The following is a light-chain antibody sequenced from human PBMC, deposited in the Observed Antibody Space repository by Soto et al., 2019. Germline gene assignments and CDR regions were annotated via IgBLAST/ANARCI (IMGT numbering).Light chain of an antibody. J-gene: IGLJ1*01. CDR2: GNN. V-gene: IGLV1-40*01. CDR1: SSNIGAGYD. Sequence: QSVLTQPPSVSGAPGQRVTISCTGSSSNIGAGYDVHWYQRLPGTAPKVLIYGNNNRPSGVPDRFSGSKSGTSASLAITGLQAEDEGDYYCQSYDSSLSGSDVFGTGTKLTVL. CDR3: QSYDSSLSGSDV.